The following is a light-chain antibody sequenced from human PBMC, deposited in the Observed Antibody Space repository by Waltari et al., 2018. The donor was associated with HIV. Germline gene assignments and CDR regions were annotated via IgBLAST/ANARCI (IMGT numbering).Light chain of an antibody. Sequence: QTVVTQQASFSVSTGETVTPTCGVSSISVSTLSFATGYPQTPAQPPHTLICNPTTPSSGVPDRFSGSMLGNKAALTIAGAQAEDEVDYHCALYPGSGIWVFGGGTKLTVL. CDR3: ALYPGSGIWV. V-gene: IGLV8-61*01. CDR1: SISVSTLSF. CDR2: NPT. J-gene: IGLJ3*02.